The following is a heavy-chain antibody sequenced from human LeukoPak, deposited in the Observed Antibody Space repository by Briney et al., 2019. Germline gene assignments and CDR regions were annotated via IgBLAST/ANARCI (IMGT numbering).Heavy chain of an antibody. D-gene: IGHD5-24*01. V-gene: IGHV4-59*01. Sequence: SETLSLTCTVSGVSISSYYWSWIRQPPGKGLEWIGYVYYSGNTNYNPSLKSRVTISLDTSENQFSLKVNSVTAADTAVYYCARGVDGYNYYFDSWGQGTLVTVSS. CDR3: ARGVDGYNYYFDS. J-gene: IGHJ4*02. CDR2: VYYSGNT. CDR1: GVSISSYY.